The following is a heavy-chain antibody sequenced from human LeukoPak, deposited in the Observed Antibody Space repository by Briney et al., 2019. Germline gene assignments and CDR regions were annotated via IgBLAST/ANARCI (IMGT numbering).Heavy chain of an antibody. V-gene: IGHV3-48*03. CDR2: ISSCGNTI. Sequence: GGSLRLSCAASGFTFSSYEMNWVRRAPGKGLEWVSYISSCGNTIYYADSVKGRFTISRDNAKNSLYLQMNSLRAEDTAVYYCAREGTAMVSFDYWGQGTLVTVSS. J-gene: IGHJ4*02. CDR3: AREGTAMVSFDY. D-gene: IGHD5-18*01. CDR1: GFTFSSYE.